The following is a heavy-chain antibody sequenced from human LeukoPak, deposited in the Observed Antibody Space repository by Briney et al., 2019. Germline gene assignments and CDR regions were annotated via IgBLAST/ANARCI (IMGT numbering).Heavy chain of an antibody. V-gene: IGHV4-4*09. CDR2: IYTSGSI. CDR3: ARIAGSSSSDY. D-gene: IGHD6-6*01. Sequence: SETLSLTCTVSGGSISSDYWSWVRQPPGKGLEWIGYIYTSGSINYNPSLKSRVAISLDMSKNQFSLKLSSVTAADTAVYYCARIAGSSSSDYWGQGTPVTVSS. J-gene: IGHJ4*02. CDR1: GGSISSDY.